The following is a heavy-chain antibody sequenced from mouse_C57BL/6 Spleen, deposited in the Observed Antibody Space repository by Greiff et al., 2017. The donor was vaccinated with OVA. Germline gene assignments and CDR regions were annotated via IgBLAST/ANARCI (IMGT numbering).Heavy chain of an antibody. V-gene: IGHV5-9-1*02. J-gene: IGHJ2*01. CDR1: GFTFSSYA. Sequence: EVQRVESGEGLVKPGGSLKLSCAASGFTFSSYAMSWVRQTPEKRLEWVAYISSGGDYIYYADTVKGRFTISRDNARNTLYLQMSSLKSEDTGMYYCTRGWDGYFDYWGKGTTLTVSS. CDR3: TRGWDGYFDY. D-gene: IGHD4-1*01. CDR2: ISSGGDYI.